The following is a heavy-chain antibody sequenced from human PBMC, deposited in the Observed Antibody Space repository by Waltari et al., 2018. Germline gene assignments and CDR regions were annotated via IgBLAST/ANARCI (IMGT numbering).Heavy chain of an antibody. J-gene: IGHJ4*02. CDR1: GFTFSSYA. Sequence: EVQLLESGGGLVQPGGSLRLSCAASGFTFSSYAMSWVRQAPGQGLEWDSAISGNGGSTYKADSMKGLFTITRENSKNTRYLQMNSLRAEDTAVYDVAKDSDYGDYQYYFDYWGQGTLVTVSS. D-gene: IGHD4-17*01. V-gene: IGHV3-23*01. CDR2: ISGNGGST. CDR3: AKDSDYGDYQYYFDY.